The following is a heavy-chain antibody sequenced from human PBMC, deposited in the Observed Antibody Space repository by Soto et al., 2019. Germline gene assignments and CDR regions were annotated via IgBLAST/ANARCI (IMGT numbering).Heavy chain of an antibody. V-gene: IGHV3-23*01. D-gene: IGHD5-12*01. J-gene: IGHJ6*03. Sequence: GGSLRLSCAASGFTFSSYAMSWVRQAPGKGLEWVSAISGSGGSTYYADSVKGRFTISRDNSKNTLYLQMNSLRAEDTAVYYCAKDMKGSGYDSGYYYYMDVWGKGTTVTVSS. CDR3: AKDMKGSGYDSGYYYYMDV. CDR2: ISGSGGST. CDR1: GFTFSSYA.